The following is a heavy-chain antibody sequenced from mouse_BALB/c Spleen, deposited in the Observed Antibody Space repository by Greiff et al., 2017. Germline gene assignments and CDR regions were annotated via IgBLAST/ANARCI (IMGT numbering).Heavy chain of an antibody. CDR1: GYTFTSYV. J-gene: IGHJ2*01. CDR3: AKTMITNYFDY. Sequence: VQLKQSGPELVKPGASVKMSCKASGYTFTSYVMHWVKQKPGQGLEWIGYINPYNDGTKYNEKFKGKATLTSDKSSSTAYMELSSLTSEDSAVYYCAKTMITNYFDYWGQGTTLTVSS. CDR2: INPYNDGT. D-gene: IGHD2-4*01. V-gene: IGHV1-14*01.